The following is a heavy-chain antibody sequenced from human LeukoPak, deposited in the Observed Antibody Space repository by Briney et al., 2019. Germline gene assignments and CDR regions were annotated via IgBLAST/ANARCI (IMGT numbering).Heavy chain of an antibody. J-gene: IGHJ3*02. Sequence: PGGSLGLSCAASGFTFSSYSMNWVRQAPGKGLEWVSSISSSSSYIYYADSVKGRFTISRDNAKNSLYLQMNSLRAEDTAVYYCAREPYYYDSSGYYYGGAFDIWGQGTMATVSS. CDR3: AREPYYYDSSGYYYGGAFDI. D-gene: IGHD3-22*01. V-gene: IGHV3-21*01. CDR1: GFTFSSYS. CDR2: ISSSSSYI.